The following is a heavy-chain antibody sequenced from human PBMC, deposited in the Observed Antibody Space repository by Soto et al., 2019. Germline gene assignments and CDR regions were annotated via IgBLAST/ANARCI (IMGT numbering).Heavy chain of an antibody. CDR3: ARGVRGHIVVVVAAVDPYFDY. CDR1: GGSISSGGYY. J-gene: IGHJ4*02. V-gene: IGHV4-31*03. CDR2: IYYSGST. D-gene: IGHD2-15*01. Sequence: SETLSLTCTVSGGSISSGGYYWSWIRQHPGKGLEWIGYIYYSGSTYYNPSLKSRVTISVDTSKNQFSLKLSSVTAADTAVYYCARGVRGHIVVVVAAVDPYFDYRGQGTLVTVSS.